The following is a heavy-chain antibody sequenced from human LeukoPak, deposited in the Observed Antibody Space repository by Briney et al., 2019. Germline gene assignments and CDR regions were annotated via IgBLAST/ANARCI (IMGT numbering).Heavy chain of an antibody. V-gene: IGHV4-61*01. D-gene: IGHD1-26*01. CDR2: IFYDGST. CDR1: GGSVSSSSYF. Sequence: SETLSLTCTVSGGSVSSSSYFWSWIRQPLGKGLEWIGYIFYDGSTNYNPSLQSRVTVSLDTSKNQFSLKLNSVTAADTAVYYCVRRTSGSYSDYWGQGTLVTVSS. J-gene: IGHJ4*02. CDR3: VRRTSGSYSDY.